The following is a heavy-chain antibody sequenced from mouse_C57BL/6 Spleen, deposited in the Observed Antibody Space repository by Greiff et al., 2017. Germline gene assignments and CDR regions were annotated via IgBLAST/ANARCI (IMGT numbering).Heavy chain of an antibody. J-gene: IGHJ4*01. V-gene: IGHV1-82*01. Sequence: VQLQQSGPELVKPGASVKISCKASGYAFSSSWMNWVKQRPGKGLEWIGRIYPGDGDTNYNGKFKGKATLTADKSSSTAYMQLSSLTSEDSAVXFCARGYYYGMDYWGQGTSVTVSS. CDR1: GYAFSSSW. CDR2: IYPGDGDT. CDR3: ARGYYYGMDY.